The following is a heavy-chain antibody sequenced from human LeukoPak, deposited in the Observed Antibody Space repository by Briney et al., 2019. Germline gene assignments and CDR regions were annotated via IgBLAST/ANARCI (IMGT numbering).Heavy chain of an antibody. CDR3: GRQYCSGGSCYLVDY. V-gene: IGHV1-2*02. D-gene: IGHD2-15*01. J-gene: IGHJ4*02. Sequence: GASVKVSCKASGYTFTDSYIHWVRQAPGQGLEWMGWINPNSGGTNYAQKFQGRVTMTRDTTISTAYMELSRLRSDDTAIYYCGRQYCSGGSCYLVDYWGQGALVTVSS. CDR2: INPNSGGT. CDR1: GYTFTDSY.